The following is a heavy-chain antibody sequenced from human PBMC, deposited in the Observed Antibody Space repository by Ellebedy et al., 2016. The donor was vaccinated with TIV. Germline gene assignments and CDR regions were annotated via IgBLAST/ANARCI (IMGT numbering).Heavy chain of an antibody. J-gene: IGHJ6*02. CDR2: IRNDGTRS. V-gene: IGHV3-74*01. Sequence: PGGSLRLSCEASGFTFSDFWMHWVRHAPGKGLVWISRIRNDGTRSNYADFVKGRFTISRDNSKNTLYLHMNVLRVEDTGVYYCARERGGLGVWGQGTTVTVSS. CDR1: GFTFSDFW. CDR3: ARERGGLGV.